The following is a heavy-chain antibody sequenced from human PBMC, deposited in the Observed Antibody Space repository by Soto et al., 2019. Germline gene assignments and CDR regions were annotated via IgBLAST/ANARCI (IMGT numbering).Heavy chain of an antibody. CDR1: GDTFTTYD. Sequence: GASVKVSCKASGDTFTTYDINWVRQATGHGLEWMGWINPNSGNNGYAQRFQGRVTMTRDTAIRTAYMEVSSLRSDDTAVYYCARGRASGSYYLLDYWGQGTLVTVSS. CDR2: INPNSGNN. J-gene: IGHJ4*02. CDR3: ARGRASGSYYLLDY. V-gene: IGHV1-8*01. D-gene: IGHD3-10*01.